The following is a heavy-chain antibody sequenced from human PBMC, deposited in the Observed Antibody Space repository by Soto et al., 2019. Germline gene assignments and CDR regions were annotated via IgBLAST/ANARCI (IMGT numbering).Heavy chain of an antibody. J-gene: IGHJ6*03. V-gene: IGHV3-48*01. Sequence: GGSLRLSCAASGFTFSSYSMNWVRQAPGKGLEWVSYISSSSSTIYYADSVKGRFTISRDNAKNSLYLQMNSLRAEDTAVYYCARVYSRYYYYMDVWGKGTTVTVSS. CDR3: ARVYSRYYYYMDV. D-gene: IGHD6-13*01. CDR1: GFTFSSYS. CDR2: ISSSSSTI.